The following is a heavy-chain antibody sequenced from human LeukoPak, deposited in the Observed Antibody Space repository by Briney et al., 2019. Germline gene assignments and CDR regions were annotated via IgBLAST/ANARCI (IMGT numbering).Heavy chain of an antibody. J-gene: IGHJ4*02. V-gene: IGHV3-48*04. CDR3: TRRPPYSSSPGGFDY. Sequence: GGSLRLSCAASGFTFSSYSMNWVRQAPGKGLEWLSYISSSGSTIYYTDSAKGRFTISRDNAKNSLYLQMNSLKTEDTAVYYCTRRPPYSSSPGGFDYWGQGTLVTVSS. CDR2: ISSSGSTI. CDR1: GFTFSSYS. D-gene: IGHD6-6*01.